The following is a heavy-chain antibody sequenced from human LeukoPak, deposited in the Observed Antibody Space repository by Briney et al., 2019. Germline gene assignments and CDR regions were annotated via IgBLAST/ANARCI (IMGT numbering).Heavy chain of an antibody. V-gene: IGHV3-30*04. CDR3: ARAERS. J-gene: IGHJ5*02. CDR2: ISYDGSNK. CDR1: GFTFSSYA. Sequence: GGSLRLSCAASGFTFSSYAMHWVRQAPGKGLEWVAVISYDGSNKYYADSVKGRFTVSRDNSKNTLYLQMNSLRAEDTAVYYCARAERSWGQGTLVTVSS.